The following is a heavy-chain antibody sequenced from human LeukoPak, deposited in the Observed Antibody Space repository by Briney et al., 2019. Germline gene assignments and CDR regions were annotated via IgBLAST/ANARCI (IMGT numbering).Heavy chain of an antibody. J-gene: IGHJ4*02. D-gene: IGHD2-2*01. V-gene: IGHV3-15*01. CDR1: GFTFSNAW. CDR3: STRVVPAAIS. CDR2: IKSKTDGGTT. Sequence: GGSLRLSCAASGFTFSNAWMIWVRHAPGKGLEWVVRIKSKTDGGTTDYAAAVKGRFTNSRDDSKNTLYLQINSLKTKDTAVYHGSTRVVPAAISWGQGTLVTVSS.